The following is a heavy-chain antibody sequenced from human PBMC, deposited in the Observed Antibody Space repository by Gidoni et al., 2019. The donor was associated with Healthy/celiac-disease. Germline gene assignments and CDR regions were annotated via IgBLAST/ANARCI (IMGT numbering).Heavy chain of an antibody. J-gene: IGHJ5*02. D-gene: IGHD6-19*01. CDR2: ISGSGGST. Sequence: EVQLFASGRGLVQPGGSRRLSCAASGFTFSSYAMSWVRQAPGKGLEWVSAISGSGGSTYYADSVKGRFTISRDNSKNTLYLQMNSLRAEDTAVYYCANRRIGDSSGWYYREGFDPWGQGTLVTVSS. CDR1: GFTFSSYA. CDR3: ANRRIGDSSGWYYREGFDP. V-gene: IGHV3-23*01.